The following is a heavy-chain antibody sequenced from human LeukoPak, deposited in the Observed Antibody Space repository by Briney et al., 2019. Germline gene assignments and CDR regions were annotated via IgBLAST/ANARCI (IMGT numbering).Heavy chain of an antibody. CDR3: ARDCNSSGYYEWFDP. Sequence: ASVKVSCKASGYTFTSYYMHWVRQAPGQGLEWMGRIIPILGIANYAQKLQGRVTMTTDTSTSTAYMELRSLRSDDTAVYYCARDCNSSGYYEWFDPWGQGTLVTVSS. CDR2: IIPILGIA. V-gene: IGHV1-18*04. D-gene: IGHD3-22*01. CDR1: GYTFTSYY. J-gene: IGHJ5*02.